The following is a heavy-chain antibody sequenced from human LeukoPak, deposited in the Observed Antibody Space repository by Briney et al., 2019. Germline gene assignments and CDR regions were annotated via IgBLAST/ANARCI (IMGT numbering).Heavy chain of an antibody. Sequence: GGSLRLSCAASGFPFSGYWMTWVRQAPGRGLEWVATIKEDGSEAYFGDSVKGRFAISRDKAKNSLYLQMNSQRGEDTDVYYCARGGANRFDYWGQGTLVTVSS. CDR3: ARGGANRFDY. J-gene: IGHJ4*02. V-gene: IGHV3-7*03. CDR1: GFPFSGYW. D-gene: IGHD3-16*01. CDR2: IKEDGSEA.